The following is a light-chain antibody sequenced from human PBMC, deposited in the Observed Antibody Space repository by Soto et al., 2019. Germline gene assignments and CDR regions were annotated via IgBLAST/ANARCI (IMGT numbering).Light chain of an antibody. Sequence: DIVMTQTPLSLRVTLGQPAFISCRSSQSLVLSDGNTYLSWLHQRPGQPPRLLIYKISHRFSGVPDRFSGSGAGADFTLKISRVEPEDVGIYYCMQAAQFPRTFGQGTKVEI. CDR2: KIS. V-gene: IGKV2-24*01. J-gene: IGKJ1*01. CDR3: MQAAQFPRT. CDR1: QSLVLSDGNTY.